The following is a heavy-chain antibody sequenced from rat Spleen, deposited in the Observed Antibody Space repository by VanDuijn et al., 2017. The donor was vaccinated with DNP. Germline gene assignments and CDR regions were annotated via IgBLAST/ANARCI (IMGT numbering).Heavy chain of an antibody. Sequence: EVQLVETGGGLVQPGRSLKLSCVASGFTFSSYWMYWIRQAPGKGLEWVASINTDGGSTYYPDSVKGRFTISRDNAENTVYLQMNSRGSEDTATYYCAKRKSGGYAMEAWGQGTSVTVSS. CDR3: AKRKSGGYAMEA. CDR2: INTDGGST. CDR1: GFTFSSYW. D-gene: IGHD5-1*01. J-gene: IGHJ4*01. V-gene: IGHV5-58*01.